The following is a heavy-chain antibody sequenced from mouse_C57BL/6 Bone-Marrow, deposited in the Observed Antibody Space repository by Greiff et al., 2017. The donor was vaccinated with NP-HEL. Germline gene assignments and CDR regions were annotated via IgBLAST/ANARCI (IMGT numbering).Heavy chain of an antibody. D-gene: IGHD2-3*01. V-gene: IGHV5-2*01. Sequence: DVHLVESGGGLVQPGESLKLSCESNEYEFPSHDMSWVRKTPEKRLELVAAINSDGGSTYYPDTMERRFIISRDNTKKTLYLQMSSLRSEDTALYYCASVYDGYYWAYWGQGTLVTVSA. J-gene: IGHJ3*01. CDR2: INSDGGST. CDR1: EYEFPSHD. CDR3: ASVYDGYYWAY.